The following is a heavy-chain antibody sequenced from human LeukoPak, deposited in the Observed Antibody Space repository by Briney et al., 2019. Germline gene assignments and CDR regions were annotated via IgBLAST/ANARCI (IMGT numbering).Heavy chain of an antibody. J-gene: IGHJ4*02. CDR1: GGSFSGYY. D-gene: IGHD2-2*01. CDR3: ARGIRYCSSTRCYHHFDY. Sequence: SETLSLTCAVYGGSFSGYYWSWIRRPPGKGLEWIGEINHSGSTNYNPSLKSRVTISVDTSKNQFSLKLSSVTAADTAVYYCARGIRYCSSTRCYHHFDYWGQGTLVTVSS. V-gene: IGHV4-34*01. CDR2: INHSGST.